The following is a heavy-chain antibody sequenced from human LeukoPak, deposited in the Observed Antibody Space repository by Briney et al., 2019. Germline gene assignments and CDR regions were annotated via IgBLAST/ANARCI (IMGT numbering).Heavy chain of an antibody. Sequence: PSETLSLTCTRSGGSISSYYWSWIRQPPGKGLEWIGYIYYSGSTNYNPSLKSRVTISVDTSKNQFSLKLSSVTAADTAVYYCARSKQQLVLGNWGQGTLVTVSS. D-gene: IGHD6-13*01. CDR1: GGSISSYY. V-gene: IGHV4-59*01. J-gene: IGHJ4*02. CDR3: ARSKQQLVLGN. CDR2: IYYSGST.